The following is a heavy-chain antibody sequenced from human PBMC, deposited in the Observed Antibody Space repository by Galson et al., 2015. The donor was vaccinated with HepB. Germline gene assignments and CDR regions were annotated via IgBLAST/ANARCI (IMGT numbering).Heavy chain of an antibody. CDR2: ISSGGTG. CDR1: GLTFVSYS. CDR3: ARNPASYDYFSMDV. J-gene: IGHJ6*02. V-gene: IGHV3-48*01. Sequence: SLRLSCAPSGLTFVSYSMNWVRQAPGKGPEWVAYISSGGTGYYADSVKGRFIISRDNARNSLFLHMNRLRAEDTAVYYCARNPASYDYFSMDVWGQGTTVIVSS.